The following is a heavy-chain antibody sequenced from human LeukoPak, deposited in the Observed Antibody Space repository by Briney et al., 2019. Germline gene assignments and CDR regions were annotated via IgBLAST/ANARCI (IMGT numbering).Heavy chain of an antibody. CDR3: ARDAGYSSGWYRENDY. V-gene: IGHV1-18*01. D-gene: IGHD6-19*01. J-gene: IGHJ4*02. CDR2: ISGYNGNT. Sequence: ASVKVSCKASGYTFTNYGISWVRQAPGQGLEWMGWISGYNGNTNYAQKLQGRVTMTTDTSTSTAYMELRSLRSDDTAVYYCARDAGYSSGWYRENDYWGQGTLVTVSS. CDR1: GYTFTNYG.